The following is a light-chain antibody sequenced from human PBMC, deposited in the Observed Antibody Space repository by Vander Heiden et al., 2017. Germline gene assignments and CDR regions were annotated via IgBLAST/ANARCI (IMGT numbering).Light chain of an antibody. CDR2: DGS. Sequence: EIVLTQSTSTLSLSHGERATLSCRDSQSVSTYLAWYQQKPGQSPNLLIYDGSNRATGVPARFSGSGSGTDFTLTISSLQPEDFAVYYCQQRINCPMTFGQGTKVEIK. J-gene: IGKJ1*01. V-gene: IGKV3-11*01. CDR3: QQRINCPMT. CDR1: QSVSTY.